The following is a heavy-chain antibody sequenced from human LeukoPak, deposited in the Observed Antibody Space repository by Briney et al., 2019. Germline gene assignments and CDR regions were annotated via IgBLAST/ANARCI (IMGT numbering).Heavy chain of an antibody. D-gene: IGHD3-22*01. J-gene: IGHJ4*02. Sequence: SGGSLRLSCAASGFTFSSYSMYWVRQAPGKGLEWVSSISSSSSYIYYADSVKGRFTISRDNAKNSLYLQMNSLRAEDTAVYYCARGYHDSSGYYRDYWGQGTLVTVSS. CDR1: GFTFSSYS. V-gene: IGHV3-21*01. CDR2: ISSSSSYI. CDR3: ARGYHDSSGYYRDY.